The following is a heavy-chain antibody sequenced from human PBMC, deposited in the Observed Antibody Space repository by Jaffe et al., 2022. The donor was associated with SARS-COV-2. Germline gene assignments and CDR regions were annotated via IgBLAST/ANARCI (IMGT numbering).Heavy chain of an antibody. V-gene: IGHV3-33*01. J-gene: IGHJ6*02. CDR1: GFTFSSYG. CDR3: ARDAEAFSPSGGMDV. Sequence: QVQLVESGGGVVQPGRSLRLSCAASGFTFSSYGMHWVRQAPGKGLEWVAVIWYDGSNKYYADSVKGRFTISRDNSKNTLYLQMNSLRAEDTAVYYCARDAEAFSPSGGMDVWGQGTTVTVSS. CDR2: IWYDGSNK.